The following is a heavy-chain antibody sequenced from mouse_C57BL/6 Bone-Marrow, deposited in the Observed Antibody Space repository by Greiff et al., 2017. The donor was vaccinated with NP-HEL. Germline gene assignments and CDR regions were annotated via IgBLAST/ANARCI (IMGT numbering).Heavy chain of an antibody. D-gene: IGHD2-3*01. J-gene: IGHJ4*01. CDR1: GYTFTSYW. CDR2: IYPGGGYT. V-gene: IGHV1-63*01. Sequence: QVQLQQSGAELVRPGTSVKMSCKASGYTFTSYWIGWAKQRPGHGLEWIGDIYPGGGYTNYNEKFKGQATLTADKSSSTAYMQCSSLTSEDSAIYYCARKGDGYYDPLYAMDYWGQGTSVTVSS. CDR3: ARKGDGYYDPLYAMDY.